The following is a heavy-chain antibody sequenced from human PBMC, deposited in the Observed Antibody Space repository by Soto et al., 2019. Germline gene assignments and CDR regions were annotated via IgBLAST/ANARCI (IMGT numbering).Heavy chain of an antibody. D-gene: IGHD6-19*01. Sequence: QVQLVESGGGVVQPGRSLRLSCAASGFTFSSYGMHWVRQAPGKGLEWVAVIWYDGSNKYYADSVKGRFTISRDNSKNTLYLQMNSLRAEDTAVYYCAREVVPLMVAVAGFGFDYWGQGTLVTVSS. V-gene: IGHV3-33*01. CDR1: GFTFSSYG. CDR2: IWYDGSNK. J-gene: IGHJ4*02. CDR3: AREVVPLMVAVAGFGFDY.